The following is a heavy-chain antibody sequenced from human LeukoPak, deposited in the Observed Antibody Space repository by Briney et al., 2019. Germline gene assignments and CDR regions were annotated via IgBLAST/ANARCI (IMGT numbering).Heavy chain of an antibody. CDR1: GFIFSNYA. Sequence: PGGSLILSCAGSGFIFSNYAMSWVRQAPGKGLECVSVIRGSGGSAYYADSVKGRFTISRDNSKNTLYLQMNSLRAEDTALYYCAKLSRDCSSTTCYVDFWGQGTLVTVSS. CDR2: IRGSGGSA. J-gene: IGHJ4*02. D-gene: IGHD2-2*01. V-gene: IGHV3-23*01. CDR3: AKLSRDCSSTTCYVDF.